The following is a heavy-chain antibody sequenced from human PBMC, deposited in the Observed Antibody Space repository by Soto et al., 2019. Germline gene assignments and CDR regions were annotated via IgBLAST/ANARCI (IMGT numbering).Heavy chain of an antibody. J-gene: IGHJ5*02. CDR2: INLNSGGT. CDR1: GFTFTDYY. V-gene: IGHV1-2*04. D-gene: IGHD6-13*01. Sequence: GASVKVSCKASGFTFTDYYMHWVRQAPGQGLQWMGWINLNSGGTNYAQNFEGWVTMTRDTSISTAYMELRRLRSDDTAVYFCARGPFIYSTTWYDPWGQGTLVTVSS. CDR3: ARGPFIYSTTWYDP.